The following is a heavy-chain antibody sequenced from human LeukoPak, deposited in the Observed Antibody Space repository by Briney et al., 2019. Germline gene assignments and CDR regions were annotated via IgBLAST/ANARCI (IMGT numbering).Heavy chain of an antibody. J-gene: IGHJ4*02. CDR1: GGSISIYY. CDR2: IYYSGST. D-gene: IGHD3-10*01. Sequence: SETLSLTCTVSGGSISIYYWSWIRQPPGKGLEWIGYIYYSGSTNYNPSLKSRVTISVDTSKNRFSLKLTSVTAADTAVYYCARHWLDSGTPDRFDYWGQGTLVTVSS. CDR3: ARHWLDSGTPDRFDY. V-gene: IGHV4-59*08.